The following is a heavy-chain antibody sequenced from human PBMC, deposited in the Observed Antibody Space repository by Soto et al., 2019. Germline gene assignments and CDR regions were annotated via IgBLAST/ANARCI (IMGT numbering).Heavy chain of an antibody. CDR1: GGSVNGYY. D-gene: IGHD3-3*01. CDR3: ATRITVFGLLIPPFDP. J-gene: IGHJ5*02. V-gene: IGHV4-34*01. CDR2: INHTGGT. Sequence: SETLSLTCAVYGGSVNGYYWNWTRQPPGKGLEWIGEINHTGGTHYNPSLKSRVTVSVDTSKNQFSLRLSSMTAADTAIYYCATRITVFGLLIPPFDPWGQGTQVTVSS.